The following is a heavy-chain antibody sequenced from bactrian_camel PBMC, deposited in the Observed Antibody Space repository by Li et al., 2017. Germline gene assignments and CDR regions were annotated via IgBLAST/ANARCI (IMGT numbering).Heavy chain of an antibody. Sequence: HVQLVESGGGSVQAGGSLRLSCSTSAFGYSNNCLAWFRQVPGREREAVAATHTGGGRTFYADAVKGRFIISADNAKRTVYLQMNSLKPEDTAMYYCVLVPYSCQTWGHAWPRDWGQGTQVTVS. J-gene: IGHJ4*01. D-gene: IGHD1*01. CDR3: VLVPYSCQTWGHAWPRD. V-gene: IGHV3S1*01. CDR2: THTGGGRT. CDR1: AFGYSNNC.